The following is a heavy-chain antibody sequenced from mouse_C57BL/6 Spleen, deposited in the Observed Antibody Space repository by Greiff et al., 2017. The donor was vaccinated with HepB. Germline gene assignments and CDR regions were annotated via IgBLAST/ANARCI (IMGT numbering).Heavy chain of an antibody. CDR1: GYTFTSYV. CDR2: IYPYNDGT. D-gene: IGHD1-1*01. Sequence: EVQVVESGPELVKPGASVKMSCKASGYTFTSYVMHWVKQKPGQGLEWIGYIYPYNDGTKYNEKFKGKATLTSDKSSSTAYMELSSLTSEDSAVYYCARDYYYGSSWDFDVWGTGTTVTVSS. CDR3: ARDYYYGSSWDFDV. V-gene: IGHV1-14*01. J-gene: IGHJ1*03.